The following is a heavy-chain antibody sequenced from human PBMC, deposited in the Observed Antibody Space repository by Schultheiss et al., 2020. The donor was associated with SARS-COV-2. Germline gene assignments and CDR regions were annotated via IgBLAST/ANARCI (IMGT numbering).Heavy chain of an antibody. CDR3: ARFRQQPFYYMDV. D-gene: IGHD6-13*01. CDR1: GFTFSSYA. J-gene: IGHJ6*03. CDR2: ISYDGSNK. V-gene: IGHV3-30*04. Sequence: GGSLRLSCAASGFTFSSYAMHWVRQAPGKGLEWVAVISYDGSNKYYADSVKGRFTISRDNSKNTLYLQMNSLRAEDTAVYYCARFRQQPFYYMDVWAKGTTVTVSS.